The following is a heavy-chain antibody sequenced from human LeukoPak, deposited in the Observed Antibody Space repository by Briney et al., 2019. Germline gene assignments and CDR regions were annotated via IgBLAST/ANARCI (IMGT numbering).Heavy chain of an antibody. CDR1: GGSICSYY. V-gene: IGHV4-59*01. CDR2: IYYSGIT. D-gene: IGHD5-18*01. CDR3: ARGDTAMEQYYFDY. J-gene: IGHJ4*02. Sequence: SETLSLTCTVSGGSICSYYWSWIRQPPGKGLEWIGYIYYSGITNYNPSLKSRVTISVDTSKNQFSLKLSSVTAADTAVYYCARGDTAMEQYYFDYWGQGTLVTVSS.